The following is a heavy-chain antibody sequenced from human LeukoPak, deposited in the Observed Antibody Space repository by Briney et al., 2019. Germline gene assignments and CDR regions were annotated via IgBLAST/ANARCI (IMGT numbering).Heavy chain of an antibody. D-gene: IGHD3-3*01. CDR3: ARGDRDFWSGYSFDY. CDR1: GGTFSSYA. J-gene: IGHJ4*02. CDR2: IIPIFGTA. Sequence: GASVKVSCKASGGTFSSYAISWVRQAPGQGLEWMGGIIPIFGTANYAQKFQGRVTISGDESTSTAYMELSSLRSEDTAVYYCARGDRDFWSGYSFDYWGQGTLVTVSS. V-gene: IGHV1-69*13.